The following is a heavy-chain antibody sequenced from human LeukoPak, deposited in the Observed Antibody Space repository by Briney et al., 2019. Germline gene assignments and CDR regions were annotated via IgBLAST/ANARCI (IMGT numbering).Heavy chain of an antibody. J-gene: IGHJ6*03. V-gene: IGHV3-48*03. D-gene: IGHD6-6*01. Sequence: GGPLRLSCAASGLTFSSYEMNWFRKAPGKGLDWVSYISSSGSTIYYAESVKGRFTISRDNAKNLLYLQMNSLRAEDTAVYYCARDRYSSSPYYYYYYMDVWGKGTTVTVSS. CDR3: ARDRYSSSPYYYYYYMDV. CDR2: ISSSGSTI. CDR1: GLTFSSYE.